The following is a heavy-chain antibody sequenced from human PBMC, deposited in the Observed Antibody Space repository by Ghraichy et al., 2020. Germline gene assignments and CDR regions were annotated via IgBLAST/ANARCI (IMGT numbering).Heavy chain of an antibody. CDR3: ARTTAAAGNGVY. D-gene: IGHD6-13*01. CDR1: GYSISSGYY. CDR2: IYHSGST. J-gene: IGHJ4*02. V-gene: IGHV4-38-2*01. Sequence: GSLRLSCAVSGYSISSGYYWGWIRQPPGKGLEWIGSIYHSGSTYYNPSLKSRVTISVDTSKNQFSLKLSSVTAADTAVYYCARTTAAAGNGVYWGQGTLVTVSS.